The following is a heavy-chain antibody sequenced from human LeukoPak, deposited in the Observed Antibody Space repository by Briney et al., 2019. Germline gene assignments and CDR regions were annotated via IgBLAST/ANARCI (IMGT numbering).Heavy chain of an antibody. V-gene: IGHV4-34*01. J-gene: IGHJ6*03. Sequence: PSETLSLTCAVYGGSFSGYYWSWIRQPPGKGLEWIGEINPSGSTNYNPSLKSRVTISVHTSKNQFSLKLSYVTAADTAVYYCARAGLRSCSGGSCYSHYMDVWGKGTTVTVSS. CDR1: GGSFSGYY. CDR3: ARAGLRSCSGGSCYSHYMDV. D-gene: IGHD2-15*01. CDR2: INPSGST.